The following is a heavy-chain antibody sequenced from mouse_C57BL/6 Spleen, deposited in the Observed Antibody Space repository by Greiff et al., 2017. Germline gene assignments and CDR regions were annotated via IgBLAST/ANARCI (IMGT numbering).Heavy chain of an antibody. CDR1: GFSLTSYG. CDR2: IWSDGSS. V-gene: IGHV2-6-1*01. D-gene: IGHD1-1*01. Sequence: VKLQESGPGLVAPSQSLSITCTVSGFSLTSYGVHWVRQPPGKGLEWLGVIWSDGSSNYNSALKSSLSNSKDNSKSQVFLKMNCLLTDDAAMYYCARHGYYGSFDYWGQGTTLTASS. J-gene: IGHJ2*01. CDR3: ARHGYYGSFDY.